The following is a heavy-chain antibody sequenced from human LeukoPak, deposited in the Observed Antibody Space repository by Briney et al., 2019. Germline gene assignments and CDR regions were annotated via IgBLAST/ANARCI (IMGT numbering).Heavy chain of an antibody. CDR2: ISSSTSYI. CDR3: ARDGCYDFWSGYCDDYFYYMDV. J-gene: IGHJ6*03. Sequence: GGSLRLSCAASGFTFNKYNMNWIRQAPGKGMEWVASISSSTSYIYYADSVKGRFTISRDNAQNSLYLQMNSLRAEDTAVYYCARDGCYDFWSGYCDDYFYYMDVWGKGTTVSVSS. CDR1: GFTFNKYN. D-gene: IGHD3-3*01. V-gene: IGHV3-21*01.